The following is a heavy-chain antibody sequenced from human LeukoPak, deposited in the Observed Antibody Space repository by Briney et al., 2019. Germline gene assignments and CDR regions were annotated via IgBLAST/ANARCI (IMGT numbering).Heavy chain of an antibody. CDR3: VRARTGTSCYDY. CDR1: GGSIRSSYYY. Sequence: TASETLSLTCTVSGGSIRSSYYYWGWIRQPPGKGLEWIGSIYDSGATSYNPSLRSRLTISIDTSQNQFSLELTSVTAADTAVYYCVRARTGTSCYDYWGQGTLVTVSP. J-gene: IGHJ4*02. V-gene: IGHV4-39*07. D-gene: IGHD2-2*01. CDR2: IYDSGAT.